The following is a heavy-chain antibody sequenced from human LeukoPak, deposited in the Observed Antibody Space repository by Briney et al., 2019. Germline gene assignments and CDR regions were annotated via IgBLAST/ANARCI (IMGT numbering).Heavy chain of an antibody. D-gene: IGHD3-3*01. CDR3: ARGAGNGVVYAFDI. J-gene: IGHJ3*02. CDR2: LTGGGGGT. V-gene: IGHV3-23*01. Sequence: PGGSLRLSCAASGFSFSSYAMGWVRQAPGKGLEWVSGLTGGGGGTSYADSVKGRFTISRDNSKNTLNVQMNSLRAEDTAVYYCARGAGNGVVYAFDIWGQGTMVTV. CDR1: GFSFSSYA.